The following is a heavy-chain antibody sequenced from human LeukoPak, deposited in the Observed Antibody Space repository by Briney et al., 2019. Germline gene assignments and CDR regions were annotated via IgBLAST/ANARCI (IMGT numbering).Heavy chain of an antibody. J-gene: IGHJ3*02. V-gene: IGHV3-7*04. CDR3: ARGNDAFDI. Sequence: DSVKGRFTISRDNAKNSLYLQMNSLRAEDTAVYYCARGNDAFDIWGQGTMVTVSS.